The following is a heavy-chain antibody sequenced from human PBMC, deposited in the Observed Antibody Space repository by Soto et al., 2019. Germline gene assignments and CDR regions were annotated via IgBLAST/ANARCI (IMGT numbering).Heavy chain of an antibody. CDR1: GYTFSGYS. V-gene: IGHV1-2*02. CDR3: ALQIPVADTFEY. D-gene: IGHD6-19*01. Sequence: QVQLVQSGAEVKKPGASVKVSCKASGYTFSGYSIHWVRQARGQGLEWMGWVNPNSGGTNYAQQFQGRVTMTRDTSISTAYMDLNRLTSDDTAVYYCALQIPVADTFEYWAQGTLVTVSS. J-gene: IGHJ4*02. CDR2: VNPNSGGT.